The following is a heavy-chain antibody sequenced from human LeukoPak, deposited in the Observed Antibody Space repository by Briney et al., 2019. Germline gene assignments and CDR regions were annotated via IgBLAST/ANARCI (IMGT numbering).Heavy chain of an antibody. Sequence: KPGGSLRLSCAASGFTFSDYYMSWIRQHPGKGLEWIGYIYYSGTTYDNPSLKSRLTISVDTSKNQFSLKLRSVTAADTAVYYCARQNTDAFDIWGQGTTVTVSS. CDR1: GFTFSDYY. CDR2: IYYSGTT. CDR3: ARQNTDAFDI. V-gene: IGHV4-31*02. J-gene: IGHJ3*02.